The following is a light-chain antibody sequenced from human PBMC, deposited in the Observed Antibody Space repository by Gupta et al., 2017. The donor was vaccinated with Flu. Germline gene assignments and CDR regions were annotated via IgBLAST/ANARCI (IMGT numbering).Light chain of an antibody. CDR2: AAS. CDR1: QGISRL. J-gene: IGKJ5*01. Sequence: PAASSASVGDTINISCRASQGISRLLAWYQQKPGKAPKPLICAASILQSVVASSFSGSGAVTYFTLTINNLQPEDFGTFYCQQANSFPLTFGQGTRL. V-gene: IGKV1-12*01. CDR3: QQANSFPLT.